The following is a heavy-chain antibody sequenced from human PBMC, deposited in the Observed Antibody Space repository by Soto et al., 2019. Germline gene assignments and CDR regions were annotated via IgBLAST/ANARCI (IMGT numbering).Heavy chain of an antibody. CDR2: IWYDGSNK. Sequence: GSLRLSCAASGFTFSSYGMHWVRQAPGKGLEWVAVIWYDGSNKYYADSVKGRFTISRDNSKNTLYLQMNSLRAEDTAVYYCASSCVGCGGFNYYGMDVWGQGTTVTVSS. CDR3: ASSCVGCGGFNYYGMDV. V-gene: IGHV3-33*01. CDR1: GFTFSSYG. D-gene: IGHD2-21*01. J-gene: IGHJ6*02.